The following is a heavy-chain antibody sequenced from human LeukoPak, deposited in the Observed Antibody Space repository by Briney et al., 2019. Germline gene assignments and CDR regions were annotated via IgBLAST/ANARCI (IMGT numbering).Heavy chain of an antibody. CDR2: INPNSGGT. CDR3: ARDYYYGSVSNWFDP. V-gene: IGHV1-2*06. D-gene: IGHD3-10*01. CDR1: GGTFSSYA. Sequence: ASVKVSCKASGGTFSSYAISWVRQAPGQGLEWIGRINPNSGGTNYAQKFQGRVTMTRDTSISTAYMELSRLRSDDTAVYHCARDYYYGSVSNWFDPWGQGTLVTVSS. J-gene: IGHJ5*02.